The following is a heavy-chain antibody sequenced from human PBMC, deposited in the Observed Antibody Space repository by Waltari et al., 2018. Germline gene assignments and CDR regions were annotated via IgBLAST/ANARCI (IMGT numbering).Heavy chain of an antibody. D-gene: IGHD3-9*01. Sequence: QVQLQESGPGLVKPSETLSLTCTVSGGSISSYYWSWIRPPPGKGLDWIGYIYYSGSTNYNPSLKSRVTISVDTSKNQFSLKLSSVTAADTAVYYCARGGHYDILMDYWGQGTLVTVSS. V-gene: IGHV4-59*13. CDR2: IYYSGST. CDR1: GGSISSYY. CDR3: ARGGHYDILMDY. J-gene: IGHJ4*02.